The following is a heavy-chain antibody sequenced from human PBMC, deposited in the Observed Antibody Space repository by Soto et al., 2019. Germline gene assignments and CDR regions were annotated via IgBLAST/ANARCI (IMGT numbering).Heavy chain of an antibody. CDR1: GGSFSGYY. D-gene: IGHD3-3*01. CDR3: ARALSGGQVGYYYYGMDV. CDR2: INHSGST. Sequence: SETLSLTCAVYGGSFSGYYWIWIRQPPGKGLEWIGEINHSGSTNYNPSLKSRVTISVDTSKNQFSLKLSSVTAADTAVYYCARALSGGQVGYYYYGMDVWGQGTTVTVSS. J-gene: IGHJ6*02. V-gene: IGHV4-34*01.